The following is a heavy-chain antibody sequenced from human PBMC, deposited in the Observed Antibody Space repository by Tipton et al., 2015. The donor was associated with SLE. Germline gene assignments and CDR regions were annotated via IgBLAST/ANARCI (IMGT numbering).Heavy chain of an antibody. CDR3: AGGGYYQFDY. J-gene: IGHJ4*02. V-gene: IGHV4-39*01. CDR1: GGSFSSYY. CDR2: IYYSGST. Sequence: TLSLTCAVYGGSFSSYYWGWIRQPPGKGLEWIGSIYYSGSTYYNPSLKSRVTISVDTSKNQFSLKLSSVTAADTAVYYCAGGGYYQFDYWGQGTLVTVSS. D-gene: IGHD3-22*01.